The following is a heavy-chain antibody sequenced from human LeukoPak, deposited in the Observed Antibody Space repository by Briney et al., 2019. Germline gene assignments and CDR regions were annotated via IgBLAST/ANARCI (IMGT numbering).Heavy chain of an antibody. CDR2: IGHNGST. CDR3: ATPRGTRYMDV. D-gene: IGHD3-10*01. Sequence: PSETLSLTCAVYGGSFSDYNWTWIRQPPGKGLEWIGEIGHNGSTNYNPSLKGRVTISVDTSKNQFSLKLSSVTAADTAVYYCATPRGTRYMDVWGKGTTVTVSS. CDR1: GGSFSDYN. J-gene: IGHJ6*03. V-gene: IGHV4-34*01.